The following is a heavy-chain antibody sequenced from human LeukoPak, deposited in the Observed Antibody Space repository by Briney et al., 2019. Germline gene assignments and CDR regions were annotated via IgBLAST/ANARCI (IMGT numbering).Heavy chain of an antibody. CDR3: ARDHSVKWFGEPNDAFDI. V-gene: IGHV1-2*02. D-gene: IGHD3-10*01. J-gene: IGHJ3*02. Sequence: ASVKVSCKASGYTFTGYYMHWVRQAPGQGLEWMGWINPNSGGTNYAQKFQGRVTMTRDTSISTAYMELSRLRSDDTAVYYCARDHSVKWFGEPNDAFDIWGQGTMVTVSS. CDR2: INPNSGGT. CDR1: GYTFTGYY.